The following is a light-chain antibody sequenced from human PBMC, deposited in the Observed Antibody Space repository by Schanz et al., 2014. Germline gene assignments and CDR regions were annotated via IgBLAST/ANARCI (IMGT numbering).Light chain of an antibody. J-gene: IGLJ3*02. Sequence: QSALTQPASVSGSPGQSITVSCTGTSSDIGGYNYVSWYQQHPGKAPKLMIYAVSNRPSGVSNRFSGSKSGNTASLTISGLQAEDEADYYCNSFTSSHTHVFGGGTKLTVL. CDR3: NSFTSSHTHV. V-gene: IGLV2-14*01. CDR1: SSDIGGYNY. CDR2: AVS.